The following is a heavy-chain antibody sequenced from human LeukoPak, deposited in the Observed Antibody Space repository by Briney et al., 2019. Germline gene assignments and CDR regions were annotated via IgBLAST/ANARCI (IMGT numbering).Heavy chain of an antibody. Sequence: PSQTLSLTCTVSGGSISSGDYYWSWIRQPPGKGLEWIGYIYYSGSTYYNPSLKSRVTISVDTSKNQFSLKLSSVTAADTAVYYCARVLVATGPPFDYWGQGPLVTVSS. CDR1: GGSISSGDYY. V-gene: IGHV4-30-4*08. J-gene: IGHJ4*02. D-gene: IGHD1-1*01. CDR2: IYYSGST. CDR3: ARVLVATGPPFDY.